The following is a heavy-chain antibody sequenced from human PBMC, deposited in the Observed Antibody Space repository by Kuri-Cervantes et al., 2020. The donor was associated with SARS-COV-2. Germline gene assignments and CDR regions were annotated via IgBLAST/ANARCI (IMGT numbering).Heavy chain of an antibody. CDR3: ARSYSGSYLGPFDY. Sequence: GGSLRLSCAASGFTFSSYAMHWVRQAPGKGLEWVAVISYDGSNKYYADSVKGRFTISRYNSKNTLYLQMNSLRAEDTAVYYCARSYSGSYLGPFDYWGQGTLVTVSS. J-gene: IGHJ4*02. D-gene: IGHD1-26*01. CDR2: ISYDGSNK. CDR1: GFTFSSYA. V-gene: IGHV3-30*04.